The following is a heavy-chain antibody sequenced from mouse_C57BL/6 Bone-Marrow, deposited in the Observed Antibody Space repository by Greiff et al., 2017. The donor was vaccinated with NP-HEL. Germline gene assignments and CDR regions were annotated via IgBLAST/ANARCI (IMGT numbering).Heavy chain of an antibody. V-gene: IGHV1-80*01. Sequence: VQLQESGAELVKPGASVKISCKASGYAFSSYWMNWVKQRPGKGLEWIGQIYPGDGDTNYNGKFKGKATLTADKSSSTAYMQLSSLTSEDSAVYFCAREGWDPWFAYWGQGTLVTVSA. CDR3: AREGWDPWFAY. D-gene: IGHD3-3*01. J-gene: IGHJ3*01. CDR1: GYAFSSYW. CDR2: IYPGDGDT.